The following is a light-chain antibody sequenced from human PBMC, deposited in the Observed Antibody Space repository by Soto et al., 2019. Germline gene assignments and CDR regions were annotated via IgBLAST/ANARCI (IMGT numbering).Light chain of an antibody. CDR3: QQYGSSQGIT. Sequence: EIVLTHSPGTLSLSPCEGAALSWSASQSVSSSYLAWYQQKPGQAPRLLIYGASSRATGIPDRFSGSGSGTDFTLTISRLEPEDFAVYYCQQYGSSQGITFGQGTRLEIK. CDR1: QSVSSSY. J-gene: IGKJ5*01. CDR2: GAS. V-gene: IGKV3-20*01.